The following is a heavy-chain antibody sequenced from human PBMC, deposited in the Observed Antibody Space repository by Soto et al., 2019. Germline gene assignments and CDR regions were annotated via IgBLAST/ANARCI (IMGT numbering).Heavy chain of an antibody. D-gene: IGHD1-1*01. CDR2: IYWDDDK. CDR1: GFSLTSSGVA. V-gene: IGHV2-5*02. J-gene: IGHJ4*02. Sequence: QITLKESGPTLVQPTQTLTLTCAFSGFSLTSSGVAVGWVRQPPGRALEWLALIYWDDDKRYRPSRTSRVTVHKDTSMNQRFLRLTNMDPVDTATYYCAHSLAWKSATLDYWGQGTLVTVSS. CDR3: AHSLAWKSATLDY.